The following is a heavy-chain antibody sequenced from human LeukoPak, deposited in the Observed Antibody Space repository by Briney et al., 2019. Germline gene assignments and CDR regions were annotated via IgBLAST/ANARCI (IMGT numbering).Heavy chain of an antibody. Sequence: GRSLRLSCAASGFTFSSYGMHWVRQAPGKGLEWVAVISYDGSNKYYADSVKGRFTISRDNSKNTLYLQMNSLRAEDTAVYYCAKDLVPPDYYDSSGWGLDYWGQGTLVTVSS. V-gene: IGHV3-30*18. D-gene: IGHD3-22*01. CDR2: ISYDGSNK. J-gene: IGHJ4*02. CDR3: AKDLVPPDYYDSSGWGLDY. CDR1: GFTFSSYG.